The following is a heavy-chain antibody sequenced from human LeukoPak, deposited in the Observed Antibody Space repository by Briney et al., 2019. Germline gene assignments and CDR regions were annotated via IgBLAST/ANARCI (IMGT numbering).Heavy chain of an antibody. J-gene: IGHJ4*02. CDR2: ISSNGGST. D-gene: IGHD5-12*01. CDR3: VKDITVATITTDY. Sequence: GGSLRLSCSASGFTFSSYAMHRVRQAPGKGLEYVSAISSNGGSTYYADSVKGRFTISRDNSKNTLYLQMSSLRAEDTAVYYCVKDITVATITTDYWGQGTLVTVSS. V-gene: IGHV3-64D*06. CDR1: GFTFSSYA.